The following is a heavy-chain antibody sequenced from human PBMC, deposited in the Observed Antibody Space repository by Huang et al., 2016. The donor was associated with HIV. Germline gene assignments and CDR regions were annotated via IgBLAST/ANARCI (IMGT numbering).Heavy chain of an antibody. Sequence: EVQLVESGGGLVKPGGSLRLSCVASGFSFTNYAMNWVRQALGKGLEWVSAIGSSSSYIYYADSVKGRFTISRDDAKNSLYLQMNGLRAEDTAVYYCARPQGDKVRGIIRSYYYYYGMDVWGRGTTVTVSS. CDR1: GFSFTNYA. V-gene: IGHV3-21*06. J-gene: IGHJ6*02. CDR2: IGSSSSYI. D-gene: IGHD3-10*01. CDR3: ARPQGDKVRGIIRSYYYYYGMDV.